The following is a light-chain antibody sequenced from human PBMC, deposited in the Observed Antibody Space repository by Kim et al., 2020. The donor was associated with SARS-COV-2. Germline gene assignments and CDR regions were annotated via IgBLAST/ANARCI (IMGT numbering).Light chain of an antibody. V-gene: IGLV2-11*01. CDR3: CSYAGSYTFVV. CDR1: RSDVGGYNY. Sequence: SVTSSCTGTRSDVGGYNYVSWYQQHPGKAPKLMIYDVSKRPSGVPDRFSGSKSGNAASLTISGLQAEDEADYYCCSYAGSYTFVVFGGGTQLTV. J-gene: IGLJ2*01. CDR2: DVS.